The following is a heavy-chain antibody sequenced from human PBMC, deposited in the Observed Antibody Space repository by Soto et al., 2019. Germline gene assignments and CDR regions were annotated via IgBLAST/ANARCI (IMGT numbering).Heavy chain of an antibody. J-gene: IGHJ3*02. Sequence: QVQLQESGPGLVKPSETLSLTCTVSGGSISSYYWSWIRQPPGKGLEWIGYIYYSGSTNYNPSLKSRVIISVDTSKNQFSLKLSSVTAADTAVYYCARRYGNNAFDIWGQGTMVTVSS. D-gene: IGHD5-18*01. V-gene: IGHV4-59*01. CDR1: GGSISSYY. CDR2: IYYSGST. CDR3: ARRYGNNAFDI.